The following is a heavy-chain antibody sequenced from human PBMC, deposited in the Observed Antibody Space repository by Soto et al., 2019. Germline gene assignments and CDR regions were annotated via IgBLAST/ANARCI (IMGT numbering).Heavy chain of an antibody. CDR1: GDSVSSNSAI. V-gene: IGHV6-1*01. CDR3: STWHFDY. CDR2: TYYRSKWYN. J-gene: IGHJ4*02. Sequence: QVQLQQSGPGLVKPSQTLTLTCAISGDSVSSNSAIWNWIRQSPSRGLEWLGRTYYRSKWYNNYAESVKGRITINPDTSKNQFYLQLNSVTPEDTAVYYCSTWHFDYWGQGTLVTVSS.